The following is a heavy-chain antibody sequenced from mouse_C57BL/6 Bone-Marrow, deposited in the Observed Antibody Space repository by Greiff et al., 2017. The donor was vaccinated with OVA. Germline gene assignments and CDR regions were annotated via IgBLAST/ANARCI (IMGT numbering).Heavy chain of an antibody. CDR1: GYTFTSYW. D-gene: IGHD1-1*01. V-gene: IGHV1-61*01. J-gene: IGHJ2*01. Sequence: QVQLQQPGAELVRPGSSVKLSCKASGYTFTSYWMDWVKQRPGQGLDWIGNIYPSDSETHYAQKFQDKATLTVDTSSSTAYMQRSSLTSEDSAVDSGARRYYVSPLDYWGQGTTLTVSS. CDR3: ARRYYVSPLDY. CDR2: IYPSDSET.